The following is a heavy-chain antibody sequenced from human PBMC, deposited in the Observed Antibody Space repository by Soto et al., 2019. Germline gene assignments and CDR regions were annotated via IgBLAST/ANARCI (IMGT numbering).Heavy chain of an antibody. J-gene: IGHJ6*02. Sequence: GESLKISCKGSGYSFTSYWISWVRQMPGKGLEWMGRIDPSDSYTNYSPSFQLHVTISADKSISTAYLEWGSLKASATAMYYCASLGVVPTAAGTYHYYYGMDVWGQGTTVTVS. CDR1: GYSFTSYW. CDR3: ASLGVVPTAAGTYHYYYGMDV. V-gene: IGHV5-10-1*01. CDR2: IDPSDSYT. D-gene: IGHD6-13*01.